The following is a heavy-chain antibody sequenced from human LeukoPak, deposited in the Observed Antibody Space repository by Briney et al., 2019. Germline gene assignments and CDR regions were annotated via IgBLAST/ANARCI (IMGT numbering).Heavy chain of an antibody. V-gene: IGHV4-31*03. D-gene: IGHD5-18*01. Sequence: PSETLSLTCTVSGVSFTSGGYYWTWLRQHPGKGLEWIGYIYHSGSAYYNPSLKSRVTISVDTSKNQFSLKLSSVTAADTAVYYCARLENTGMVSYGLDVWGQGTTVTVSS. CDR1: GVSFTSGGYY. CDR3: ARLENTGMVSYGLDV. CDR2: IYHSGSA. J-gene: IGHJ6*02.